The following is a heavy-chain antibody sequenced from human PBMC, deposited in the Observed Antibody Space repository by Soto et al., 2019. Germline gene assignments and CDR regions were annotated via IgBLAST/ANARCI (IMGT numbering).Heavy chain of an antibody. D-gene: IGHD3-10*01. CDR3: ARDYGRAGSYLGY. CDR2: VYYSDST. J-gene: IGHJ4*02. CDR1: GGSITRGNYY. Sequence: ETLSLACTVSGGSITRGNYYWTWIRQPPGKGLEWIGYVYYSDSTTYNPSLKSRVTISVDTSKNQFSLKLSSVTAADTAVYYCARDYGRAGSYLGYWGQGTQVTVSS. V-gene: IGHV4-61*01.